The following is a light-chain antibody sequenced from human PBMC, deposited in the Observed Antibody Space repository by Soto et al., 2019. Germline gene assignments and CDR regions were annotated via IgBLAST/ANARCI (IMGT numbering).Light chain of an antibody. V-gene: IGKV1-12*01. Sequence: DIQMTQSPSSVSASVGDRVIITCRASQNINRWLAWYQQKPGTAPQLLIYATSTLHSGVPSRFSGSGSGTDFTLAVSSLQPEDFATYYCQQANRFPHTLGGGTRVEMK. CDR3: QQANRFPHT. CDR2: ATS. CDR1: QNINRW. J-gene: IGKJ4*01.